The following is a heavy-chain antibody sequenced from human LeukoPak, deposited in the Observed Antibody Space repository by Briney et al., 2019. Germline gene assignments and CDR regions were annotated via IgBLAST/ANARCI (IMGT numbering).Heavy chain of an antibody. CDR2: IYYSGST. CDR1: GGSLSGYY. D-gene: IGHD6-13*01. V-gene: IGHV4-59*01. Sequence: PSETLSLTCGVYGGSLSGYYWTWIRQPPGKGLEWIGYIYYSGSTNYNPSLKSRVTISVDTSKNQFSLKLSSVTAADTAVYYCARGIAAAGPQAFDIWGQGTMVTVSS. J-gene: IGHJ3*02. CDR3: ARGIAAAGPQAFDI.